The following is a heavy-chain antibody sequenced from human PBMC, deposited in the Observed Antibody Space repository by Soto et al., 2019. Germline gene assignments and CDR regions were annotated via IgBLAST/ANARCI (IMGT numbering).Heavy chain of an antibody. J-gene: IGHJ6*02. V-gene: IGHV3-23*01. CDR1: GFSVSDYA. CDR3: TKSRRSVLMVYGFGGMDV. CDR2: ISGSGDGT. D-gene: IGHD2-8*01. Sequence: GGSLRLSCAACGFSVSDYAMSWVRQAPGKXLEWVSSISGSGDGTYYGDSVKGRFTLSRDTSQKTLYLQMNNLRGEDTAVYFCTKSRRSVLMVYGFGGMDVWGRGTTVTVSS.